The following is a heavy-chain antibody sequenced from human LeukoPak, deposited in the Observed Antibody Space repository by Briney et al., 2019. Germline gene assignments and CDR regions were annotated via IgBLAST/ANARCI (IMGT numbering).Heavy chain of an antibody. J-gene: IGHJ4*02. CDR2: ISNNGGYT. Sequence: ETLSLTCTVSGGSIRSSYYYWGWIRQPPGKGLEWVSAISNNGGYTYYADSVQGRFTISRDNSKSTLCLQMNSLRAEDTAVYYCAKQLGYCSDGSCYFSYWGQGTLVTVSS. CDR3: AKQLGYCSDGSCYFSY. V-gene: IGHV3-23*01. CDR1: GGSIRSSYYY. D-gene: IGHD2-15*01.